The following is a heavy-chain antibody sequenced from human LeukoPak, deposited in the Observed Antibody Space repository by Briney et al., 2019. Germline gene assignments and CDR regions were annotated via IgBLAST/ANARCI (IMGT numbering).Heavy chain of an antibody. J-gene: IGHJ4*02. D-gene: IGHD3-22*01. Sequence: GGSLRLSCAASGFTFTSYAMTWVRQAPGKGLEWVSSISSSSSYIYYADSVKGRFTISRDNAKNSLYLQMNSLRAEDTAVYYCARVVGDSSGYRVFDYWGQGTLVTVSS. V-gene: IGHV3-21*01. CDR1: GFTFTSYA. CDR2: ISSSSSYI. CDR3: ARVVGDSSGYRVFDY.